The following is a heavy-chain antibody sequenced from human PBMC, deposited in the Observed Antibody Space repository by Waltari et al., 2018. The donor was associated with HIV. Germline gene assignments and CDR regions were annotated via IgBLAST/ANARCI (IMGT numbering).Heavy chain of an antibody. Sequence: QVQLQESGPGLVKPSETLSLTCTVAGGSISSHYWTWTRQPAGKGLEWIGRIETSGSTNYNPSLKSRVTMSVDTSKNQFSLKLSSVTAADTAVYYCARERDSGWGFDYWGQGTLVTVSS. J-gene: IGHJ4*02. D-gene: IGHD5-12*01. CDR1: GGSISSHY. CDR3: ARERDSGWGFDY. V-gene: IGHV4-4*07. CDR2: IETSGST.